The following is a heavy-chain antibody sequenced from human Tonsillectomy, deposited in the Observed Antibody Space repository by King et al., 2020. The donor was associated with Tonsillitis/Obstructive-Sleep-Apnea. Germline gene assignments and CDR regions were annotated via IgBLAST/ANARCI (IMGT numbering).Heavy chain of an antibody. CDR3: ARDVGDGTLDY. D-gene: IGHD5-24*01. Sequence: VQLVESGGGLVQPGGSLRLSCAASGFTFSRYWMHWVRQAPGKGLVWVSRINSDVSSTSYADSVKGRFTISRDNAKHTLYLQMNSLRAADSAVYYCARDVGDGTLDYWGQGTLVTVSS. V-gene: IGHV3-74*01. CDR1: GFTFSRYW. CDR2: INSDVSST. J-gene: IGHJ4*02.